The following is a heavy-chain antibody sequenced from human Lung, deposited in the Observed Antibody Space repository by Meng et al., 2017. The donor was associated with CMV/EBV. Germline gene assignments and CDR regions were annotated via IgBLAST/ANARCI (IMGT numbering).Heavy chain of an antibody. V-gene: IGHV3-48*04. CDR2: ISSSGSAK. CDR1: GFIFSSYT. Sequence: GRSXRLXCAAYGFIFSSYTMNWVRPAPGNGLEWVSYISSSGSAKYYADSLRGRFTISRDNAKYPLYLQMNSLRADDTAVYYCARSLFDSNDPFDYWGQGTVVTVSS. D-gene: IGHD3-22*01. J-gene: IGHJ4*02. CDR3: ARSLFDSNDPFDY.